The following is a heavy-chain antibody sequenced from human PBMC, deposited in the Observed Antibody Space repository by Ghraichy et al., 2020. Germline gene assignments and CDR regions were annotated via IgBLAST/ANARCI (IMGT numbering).Heavy chain of an antibody. D-gene: IGHD3-16*01. J-gene: IGHJ6*02. V-gene: IGHV1-58*01. CDR1: GFTFTSSA. Sequence: SVKVSCKASGFTFTSSAVQWVRQARGQRLEWIGWIVVGSGNTNYAQKFQERVTITRDMSTSTAYMELSSLRSEDTAVYYCAADRTPPASFGGVHYYYGMDVWGQGTTVTVSS. CDR2: IVVGSGNT. CDR3: AADRTPPASFGGVHYYYGMDV.